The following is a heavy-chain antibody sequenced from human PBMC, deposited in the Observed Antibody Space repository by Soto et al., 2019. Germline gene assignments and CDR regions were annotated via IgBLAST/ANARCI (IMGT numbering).Heavy chain of an antibody. CDR2: MNPNSGNT. J-gene: IGHJ6*02. CDR3: ASTIVVVPAANPHYSYYYYGMDV. Sequence: ASVKVSCKASGYTFTSYDINWVRQATGQGLEWMGWMNPNSGNTGYAQKFQGRVTMTRNTSISTAYMELSSLRSEDTAVYYCASTIVVVPAANPHYSYYYYGMDVWGQGTTVTVSS. V-gene: IGHV1-8*01. CDR1: GYTFTSYD. D-gene: IGHD2-2*01.